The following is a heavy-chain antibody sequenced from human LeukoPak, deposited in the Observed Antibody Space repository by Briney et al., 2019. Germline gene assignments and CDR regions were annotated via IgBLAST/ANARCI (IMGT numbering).Heavy chain of an antibody. Sequence: GGSLRLSCAASGFTFSDYYMSWIRQAPGKGLEWVSVIYSGGSTYYADSVKGRFTISRDNSKSTLYIQMNSLRAEDTAVYYCARAKPKNMVRGLIMRRESRYYFDYWGQGTLVTVSS. CDR1: GFTFSDYY. D-gene: IGHD3-10*01. J-gene: IGHJ4*02. V-gene: IGHV3-53*01. CDR2: IYSGGST. CDR3: ARAKPKNMVRGLIMRRESRYYFDY.